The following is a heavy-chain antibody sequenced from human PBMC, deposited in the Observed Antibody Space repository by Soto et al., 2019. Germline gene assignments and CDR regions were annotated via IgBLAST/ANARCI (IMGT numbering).Heavy chain of an antibody. CDR1: GYGFSDYW. J-gene: IGHJ6*02. CDR3: ARRRSGPTHSYYGLDV. V-gene: IGHV5-51*01. Sequence: PGESLKISCKGSGYGFSDYWIAWVRQMPGKGLEWMGIIYPGDSATTYSPSFQGQVTISADKSISTAYLQWITLKASDTAIYYCARRRSGPTHSYYGLDVWGQGTSVTVSS. CDR2: IYPGDSAT.